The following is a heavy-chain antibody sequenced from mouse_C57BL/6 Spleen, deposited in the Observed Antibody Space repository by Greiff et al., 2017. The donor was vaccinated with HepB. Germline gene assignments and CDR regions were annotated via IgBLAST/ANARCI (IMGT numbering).Heavy chain of an antibody. J-gene: IGHJ3*01. V-gene: IGHV1-5*01. D-gene: IGHD2-2*01. CDR3: AKEGGGYPFPACVAY. CDR1: GYTFTSYW. Sequence: EVQLQQSGTVLARPGASVKMSCKTSGYTFTSYWMHWVKQRPGQGLEWIGAIYPGNSDTSYNQKFKGKAKLTAVTSASTAYMELSSLTNEDSAVYYCAKEGGGYPFPACVAYWGQGTLVTVSA. CDR2: IYPGNSDT.